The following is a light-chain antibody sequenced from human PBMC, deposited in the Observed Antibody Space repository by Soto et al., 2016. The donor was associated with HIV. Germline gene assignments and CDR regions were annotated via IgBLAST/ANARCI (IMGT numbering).Light chain of an antibody. CDR2: KVS. V-gene: IGKV1-5*03. CDR1: QSVNDW. J-gene: IGKJ1*01. Sequence: DIQLTQSPSTLSAAVGDRVTITCRASQSVNDWLAWYQQKPGTPPSLLIYKVSTLESGVPSRFSGVGFGTDFTLTISTLQPEDSAIYYCQQYNVYSRTFGQGTKVEIK. CDR3: QQYNVYSRT.